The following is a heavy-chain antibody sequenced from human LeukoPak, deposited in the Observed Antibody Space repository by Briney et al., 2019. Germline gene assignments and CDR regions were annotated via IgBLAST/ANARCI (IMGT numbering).Heavy chain of an antibody. CDR2: IYNSGST. D-gene: IGHD6-13*01. Sequence: SETLSLTCTVSGASTSSGLYYWNWFRQPAGKGLEYIGRIYNSGSTNYNPSLKSRVTISVDTPKNQFSLKLTSVTASDSAVYYCASSNWLRDANFDSWGQGTLVTVSS. CDR3: ASSNWLRDANFDS. V-gene: IGHV4-61*02. J-gene: IGHJ4*02. CDR1: GASTSSGLYY.